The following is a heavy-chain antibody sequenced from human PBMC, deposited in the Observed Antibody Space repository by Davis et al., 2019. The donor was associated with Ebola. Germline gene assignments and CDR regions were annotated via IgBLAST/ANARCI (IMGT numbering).Heavy chain of an antibody. CDR3: ASDSITIFGVVIIGYGMDV. CDR1: GGSISSGGYS. J-gene: IGHJ6*04. Sequence: SETLSLTCAVSGGSISSGGYSWSWIRQPPGKGLEWIGYTYYSGSTHYNPSLKSRVTISGDTSRNQFSLKLSSVTAADTAVYYCASDSITIFGVVIIGYGMDVWGKGTTVTVSS. CDR2: TYYSGST. D-gene: IGHD3-3*01. V-gene: IGHV4-30-4*07.